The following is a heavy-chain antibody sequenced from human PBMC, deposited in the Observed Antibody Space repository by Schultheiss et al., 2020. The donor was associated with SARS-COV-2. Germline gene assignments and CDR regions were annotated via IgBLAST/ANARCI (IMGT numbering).Heavy chain of an antibody. J-gene: IGHJ3*02. CDR3: ARDLRYYYGSGSPLDAFDI. D-gene: IGHD3-10*01. Sequence: GESLKISCKASGYTFTSYFLHWVRQAPGQGLEWMGIINPSGGSTNYAQKFQGRVTITRDTSASTAYMELSSLRSEDTAVYYCARDLRYYYGSGSPLDAFDIWGQGTMVNVSS. V-gene: IGHV1-46*01. CDR2: INPSGGST. CDR1: GYTFTSYF.